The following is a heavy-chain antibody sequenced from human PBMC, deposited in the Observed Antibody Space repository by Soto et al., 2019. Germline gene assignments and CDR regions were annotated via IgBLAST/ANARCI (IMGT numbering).Heavy chain of an antibody. J-gene: IGHJ4*02. Sequence: PSETLSLTCTVSGGSVNNYYWSWIRQPPGKGLEWIAYIYYNGETNYNPSLKSRLTISVDTSKSQFSLRLSSVTAADTALYYCARHSNDYRGTFPLDYWGQGTLVTVSS. V-gene: IGHV4-59*08. D-gene: IGHD4-17*01. CDR2: IYYNGET. CDR3: ARHSNDYRGTFPLDY. CDR1: GGSVNNYY.